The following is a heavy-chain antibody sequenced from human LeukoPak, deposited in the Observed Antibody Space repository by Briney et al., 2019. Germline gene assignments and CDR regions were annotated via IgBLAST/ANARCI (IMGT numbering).Heavy chain of an antibody. D-gene: IGHD5-12*01. Sequence: PGGSLKLSCAASGFTLSSYAMSWVRQPPGKGLERVSAICGSGGSTYYADPVKGRFTISRDNSKNTRYLQMNSLRAEDTAVYYCAADQGAYSGYDEGVLGFDYWGQGTLVTVSS. J-gene: IGHJ4*02. CDR1: GFTLSSYA. CDR3: AADQGAYSGYDEGVLGFDY. CDR2: ICGSGGST. V-gene: IGHV3-23*01.